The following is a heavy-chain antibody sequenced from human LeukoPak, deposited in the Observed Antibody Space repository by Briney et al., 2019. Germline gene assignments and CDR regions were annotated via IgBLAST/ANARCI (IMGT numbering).Heavy chain of an antibody. CDR1: GGSISSYY. Sequence: SETLSLTCTVSGGSISSYYWSWIRQPPGKGLEWIGYIYYSGSTNHNPSLKSRVTISVDTSKNQFSLKLSSVTAADTAVYYCARLQGLRYFDWLSNAFDIWGQGTMVTVSS. D-gene: IGHD3-9*01. CDR3: ARLQGLRYFDWLSNAFDI. CDR2: IYYSGST. V-gene: IGHV4-59*08. J-gene: IGHJ3*02.